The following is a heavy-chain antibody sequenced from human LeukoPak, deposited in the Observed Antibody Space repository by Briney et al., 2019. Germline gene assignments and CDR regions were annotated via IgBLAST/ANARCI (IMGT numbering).Heavy chain of an antibody. CDR1: GFTFSSYE. CDR3: AKDRGIISDY. CDR2: ISGSGDST. V-gene: IGHV3-23*01. J-gene: IGHJ4*02. Sequence: PGGSLRLSCAAFGFTFSSYEMNWVCQAPGKGLEWVSAISGSGDSTYYADSVKGRFTISRDNSKNTLYLQMNSLRVEDTAVYYCAKDRGIISDYWGQGTLVTVSS. D-gene: IGHD3-10*01.